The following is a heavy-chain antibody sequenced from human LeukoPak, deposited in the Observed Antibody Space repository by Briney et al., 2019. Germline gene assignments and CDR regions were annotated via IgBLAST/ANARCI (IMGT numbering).Heavy chain of an antibody. CDR1: GFTFSSYG. V-gene: IGHV3-23*01. J-gene: IGHJ6*03. Sequence: GGSLRLSCAASGFTFSSYGMSWVRQAPGKGLEWVSAISGSGGSTYYADSVKGRFTISRDNAKNTLYLQMNGLRAEDTAVYYCARCPQSTVRGLIRYYYYYMDVWGKGTTVAISS. CDR3: ARCPQSTVRGLIRYYYYYMDV. CDR2: ISGSGGST. D-gene: IGHD3-10*01.